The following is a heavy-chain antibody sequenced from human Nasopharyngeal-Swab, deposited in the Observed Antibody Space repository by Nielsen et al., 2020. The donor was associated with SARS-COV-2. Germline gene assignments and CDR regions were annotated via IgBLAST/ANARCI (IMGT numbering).Heavy chain of an antibody. V-gene: IGHV3-9*01. D-gene: IGHD3-22*01. CDR2: ISWNSNNI. CDR1: GFIFADYA. CDR3: AKDIFCATMSCSTSGFDP. Sequence: GGSLRLSCAASGFIFADYAMHWVRQAPGKGLEWVSGISWNSNNIAYADSVKGRFTISRDNARNSLYLQMNSLRAEDTAFYYCAKDIFCATMSCSTSGFDPWGQGTLVTVSS. J-gene: IGHJ5*02.